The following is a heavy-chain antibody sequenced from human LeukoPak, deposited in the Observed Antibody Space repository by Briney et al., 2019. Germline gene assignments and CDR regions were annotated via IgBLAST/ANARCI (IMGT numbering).Heavy chain of an antibody. D-gene: IGHD5-24*01. Sequence: ASVKVSCKASGGTFSRYAISWVRQAPGQGLEWMGGIIPMFGTANYAQKFQGRVTITADESTSTAYIELSSLRFEDTAVYYCAREFGEMATIYFDYWGQGTLVTVSS. J-gene: IGHJ4*02. CDR3: AREFGEMATIYFDY. CDR1: GGTFSRYA. CDR2: IIPMFGTA. V-gene: IGHV1-69*01.